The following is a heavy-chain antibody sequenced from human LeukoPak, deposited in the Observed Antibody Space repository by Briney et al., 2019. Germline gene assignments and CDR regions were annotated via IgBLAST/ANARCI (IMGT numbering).Heavy chain of an antibody. Sequence: ASVKVSCKASGYTFTSYDINWVRQATGQGLEWMGWMNPNSGNTGCAQKFQGRVTMTRNTSISTAYMELSSLRSEDTAVYYCARGRRYCSGGSCPNWFDPWGQGTLVTVSS. D-gene: IGHD2-15*01. CDR1: GYTFTSYD. CDR2: MNPNSGNT. CDR3: ARGRRYCSGGSCPNWFDP. V-gene: IGHV1-8*01. J-gene: IGHJ5*02.